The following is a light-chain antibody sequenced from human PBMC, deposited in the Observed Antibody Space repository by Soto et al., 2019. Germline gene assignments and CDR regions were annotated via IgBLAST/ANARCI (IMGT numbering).Light chain of an antibody. CDR2: DAS. CDR3: QQYDNLPLT. CDR1: QDISNF. V-gene: IGKV1-33*01. J-gene: IGKJ4*01. Sequence: DIQMTQSPASLSSSVGGRVTITCQASQDISNFLNWYQQKPGKAPKLLIYDASNLETGVPSGFSGSGSGTDFTFTISRLQPEDIATYYCQQYDNLPLTFGGGTIVAIK.